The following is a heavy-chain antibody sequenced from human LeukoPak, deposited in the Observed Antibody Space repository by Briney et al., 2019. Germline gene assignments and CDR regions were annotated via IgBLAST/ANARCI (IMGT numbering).Heavy chain of an antibody. CDR1: GYTFTSYG. J-gene: IGHJ4*02. V-gene: IGHV1-18*01. D-gene: IGHD3-3*01. CDR2: ISAYNGNT. CDR3: ASHLTIFGVASPFDY. Sequence: ASVKVSCKASGYTFTSYGISWVRQAPGQGLEWMGWISAYNGNTNYAQKLQGRVTMTTDTSTSTAYMELSSLRSEDTAVYYCASHLTIFGVASPFDYWGQGTLVTVSS.